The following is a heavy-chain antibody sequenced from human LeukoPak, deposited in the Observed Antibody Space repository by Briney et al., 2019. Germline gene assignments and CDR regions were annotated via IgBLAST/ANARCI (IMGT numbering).Heavy chain of an antibody. CDR1: GGSINSYY. CDR2: IYYSGGT. D-gene: IGHD3-10*01. Sequence: SETLSLTCTVSGGSINSYYWSWIRQPPGKGLEWIGYIYYSGGTNYNPSLKSRVTISIDTSKNQFSLKLSSVTAADTAVYYCVRHYGSGSYYFWGQGTLVTVSS. J-gene: IGHJ4*02. CDR3: VRHYGSGSYYF. V-gene: IGHV4-59*08.